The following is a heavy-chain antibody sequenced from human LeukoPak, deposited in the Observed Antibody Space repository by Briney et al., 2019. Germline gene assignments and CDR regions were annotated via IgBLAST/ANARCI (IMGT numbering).Heavy chain of an antibody. CDR1: GYTFTGYY. V-gene: IGHV1-2*02. Sequence: ASVKVSCKASGYTFTGYYMHWVRQAPGQGLEWMGWINPNSGGTNYAQKFQGRVTMTRDTSISTAYMELSRLRSDDTAVYYCARELARVLERLFPHWGQGTLVTVSS. CDR2: INPNSGGT. J-gene: IGHJ1*01. CDR3: ARELARVLERLFPH. D-gene: IGHD3-3*01.